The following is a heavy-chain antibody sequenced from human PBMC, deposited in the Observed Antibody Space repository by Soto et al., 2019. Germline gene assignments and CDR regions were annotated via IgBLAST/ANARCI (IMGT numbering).Heavy chain of an antibody. Sequence: EVQLVESGGGLVKPGGSLRLSCAASGFTFSLYSMNRVRQAPGKGLEWVSSISSSLSYIHYADSVKGRFTISRDNAKNSLYLQMNSLRAEDTAVYYCARERVEMVTFTPLDYWGQGALVTVSS. CDR1: GFTFSLYS. CDR2: ISSSLSYI. CDR3: ARERVEMVTFTPLDY. D-gene: IGHD5-18*01. V-gene: IGHV3-21*01. J-gene: IGHJ4*02.